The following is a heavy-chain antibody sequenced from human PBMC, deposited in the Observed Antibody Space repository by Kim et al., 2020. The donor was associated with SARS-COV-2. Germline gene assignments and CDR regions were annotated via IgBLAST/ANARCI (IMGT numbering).Heavy chain of an antibody. CDR2: INPSSGAT. J-gene: IGHJ4*02. D-gene: IGHD2-21*01. Sequence: ASVKVSCKASGYSFIGYYLHWLRQAPGQGLEWVGWINPSSGATKYAQKFQGRVTMTRDTSISTAYMELSSVGSDDTAVYYCARDRGTYSEYWGQGTVVTVSS. CDR3: ARDRGTYSEY. V-gene: IGHV1-2*02. CDR1: GYSFIGYY.